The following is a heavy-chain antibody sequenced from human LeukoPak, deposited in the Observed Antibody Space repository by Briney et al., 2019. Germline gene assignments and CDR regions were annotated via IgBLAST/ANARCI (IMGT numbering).Heavy chain of an antibody. V-gene: IGHV4-59*08. CDR1: SGSISSYY. CDR2: IYYSGST. Sequence: PSETLSLTCTVSSGSISSYYWSWIRQPPGKGLEWIGYIYYSGSTNYNPSLKSRVTISVDTSKNQFSLKLSSVTAADTAVYYCARHAYDFWSGSDPHPDYWGQGTLVTVSS. J-gene: IGHJ4*02. CDR3: ARHAYDFWSGSDPHPDY. D-gene: IGHD3-3*01.